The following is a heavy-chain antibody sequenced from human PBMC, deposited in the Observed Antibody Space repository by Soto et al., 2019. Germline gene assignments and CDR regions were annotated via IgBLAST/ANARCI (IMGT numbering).Heavy chain of an antibody. CDR2: TYYRSRWYN. CDR3: AGTPSLQWYYMDF. CDR1: GDSVSSNSAA. D-gene: IGHD1-7*01. J-gene: IGHJ6*03. V-gene: IGHV6-1*01. Sequence: PSQTLSLTCAISGDSVSSNSAAWNWIRQSPSGGLEWLGRTYYRSRWYNDYAVSVRSRITINPDTSKNQFSLHLNSVTPEDTAVFYCAGTPSLQWYYMDFWGKGTTVTFSS.